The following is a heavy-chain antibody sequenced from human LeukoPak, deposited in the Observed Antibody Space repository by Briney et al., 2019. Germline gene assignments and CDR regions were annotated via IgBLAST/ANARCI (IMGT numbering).Heavy chain of an antibody. J-gene: IGHJ6*03. V-gene: IGHV4-59*01. CDR3: ARGGPGSPNYYMDV. D-gene: IGHD3-10*01. Sequence: SETLSLTCTVSGGSISSYYWSWIRQPPGKGLEWIGYIYYSGSTNYNPSLKSRVTISVDTSKNQFSLKLSSVTAADTAVYYCARGGPGSPNYYMDVWGKGTTVTISS. CDR1: GGSISSYY. CDR2: IYYSGST.